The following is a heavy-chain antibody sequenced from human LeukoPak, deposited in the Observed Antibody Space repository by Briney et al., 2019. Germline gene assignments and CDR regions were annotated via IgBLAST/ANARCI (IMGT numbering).Heavy chain of an antibody. CDR3: ARLRAVAGIFDY. CDR1: GYTFTSYG. Sequence: ASVRVSCKASGYTFTSYGISWVRQAPGQGLAWMGWISAYNGNTNYAQKLQGRVTTTTDTSTSTAYMELRSLRSDDTAVYYCARLRAVAGIFDYWGQGTLVTVSS. J-gene: IGHJ4*02. V-gene: IGHV1-18*01. CDR2: ISAYNGNT. D-gene: IGHD6-19*01.